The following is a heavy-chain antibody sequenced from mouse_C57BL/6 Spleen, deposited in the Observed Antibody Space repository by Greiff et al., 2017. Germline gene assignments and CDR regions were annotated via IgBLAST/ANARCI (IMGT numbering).Heavy chain of an antibody. D-gene: IGHD1-1*01. CDR1: GYSFTDYN. Sequence: EVQLQQSGPELVKPGASVKISCKASGYSFTDYNMNWVKQSHGKSLEWIGVINPNYGTTSYNQKFKGKATLTVDQSSSTAYMQLNSLTSEDSAVXNCARHYLLRVSYFDYWGQGTTLTVSS. J-gene: IGHJ2*01. V-gene: IGHV1-39*01. CDR2: INPNYGTT. CDR3: ARHYLLRVSYFDY.